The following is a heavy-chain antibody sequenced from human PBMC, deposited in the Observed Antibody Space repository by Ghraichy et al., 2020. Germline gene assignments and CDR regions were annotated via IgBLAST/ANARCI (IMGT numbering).Heavy chain of an antibody. CDR3: AKDPYYDSSGYYPLFDY. CDR1: GFTFSSYA. CDR2: ISGSGGST. Sequence: LTCAASGFTFSSYAMSWVRQAPGKGLEWVSAISGSGGSTYYADSVKGRFTISRDNSKNTLYLQMNSLRAEDTAVYYCAKDPYYDSSGYYPLFDYWGQGTLVTVSS. J-gene: IGHJ4*02. V-gene: IGHV3-23*01. D-gene: IGHD3-22*01.